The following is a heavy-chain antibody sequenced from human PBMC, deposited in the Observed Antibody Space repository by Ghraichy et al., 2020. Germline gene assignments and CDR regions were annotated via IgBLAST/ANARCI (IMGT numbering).Heavy chain of an antibody. CDR3: ASPLTPYPGIAVQSAFDI. D-gene: IGHD6-19*01. CDR2: IIPIFGTA. Sequence: SVKVSCKASGGTFSSYAISWVRQAPGQGLEWMGGIIPIFGTANYAQKFQGRVTITADESTNTAYMELSSLRSEDTAVYYCASPLTPYPGIAVQSAFDIWGQGTMVTVSS. V-gene: IGHV1-69*13. J-gene: IGHJ3*02. CDR1: GGTFSSYA.